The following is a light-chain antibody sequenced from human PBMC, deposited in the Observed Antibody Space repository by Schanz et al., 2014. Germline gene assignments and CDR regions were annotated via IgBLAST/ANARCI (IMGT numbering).Light chain of an antibody. Sequence: QSVLTQPPSVSGAPGQRVTISCTGSSSNIGAGYDVHWYQQLPGTAPKLLIYDNSNRPSGVPDRFSGSKSGTSASLAITGLQAEDEADYYCQSYDSSLRGGVFGTGTKLTVL. J-gene: IGLJ1*01. V-gene: IGLV1-40*01. CDR3: QSYDSSLRGGV. CDR2: DNS. CDR1: SSNIGAGYD.